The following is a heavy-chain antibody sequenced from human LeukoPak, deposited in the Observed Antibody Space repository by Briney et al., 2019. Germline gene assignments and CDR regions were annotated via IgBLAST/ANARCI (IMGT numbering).Heavy chain of an antibody. Sequence: GGSLRLSCAASGFTFNNYETHWVRQAPGKGLEWVSNISGSGSGGSTYYADSVKGRFTISRDNSKNTLYLQMNSLRAEDTAVYYCAKSGYNRFDYWGQGTLVTVSS. CDR2: ISGSGSGGST. D-gene: IGHD5-24*01. J-gene: IGHJ4*02. CDR1: GFTFNNYE. CDR3: AKSGYNRFDY. V-gene: IGHV3-23*01.